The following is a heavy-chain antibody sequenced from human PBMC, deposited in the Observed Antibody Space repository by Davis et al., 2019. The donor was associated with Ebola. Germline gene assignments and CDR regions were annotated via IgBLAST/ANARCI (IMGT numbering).Heavy chain of an antibody. Sequence: MPSETLSLTCNVSGDSITTYYWNWIRQPPGKGLEWLGYVYYSGASSYNPSLKSRLSMSMDASKNYFSLTLTSVTAADTATYYCARGNYPAQGWFDSWGQGILVTVSS. J-gene: IGHJ5*01. CDR1: GDSITTYY. D-gene: IGHD3-10*01. CDR3: ARGNYPAQGWFDS. V-gene: IGHV4-59*01. CDR2: VYYSGAS.